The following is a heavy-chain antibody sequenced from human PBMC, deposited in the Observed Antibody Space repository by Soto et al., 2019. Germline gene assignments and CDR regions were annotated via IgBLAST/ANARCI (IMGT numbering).Heavy chain of an antibody. Sequence: GGSLRLSCAASGFTFSSYGMHWVRQAPGKGLEWVAVIWYDGSNKYYADSVKGRFTISRDNSKNTLYLQMNSLRAEATAVYCCARRGRAAAGDWFDPWGQGTLVTVSS. CDR1: GFTFSSYG. D-gene: IGHD6-13*01. CDR3: ARRGRAAAGDWFDP. J-gene: IGHJ5*02. V-gene: IGHV3-33*01. CDR2: IWYDGSNK.